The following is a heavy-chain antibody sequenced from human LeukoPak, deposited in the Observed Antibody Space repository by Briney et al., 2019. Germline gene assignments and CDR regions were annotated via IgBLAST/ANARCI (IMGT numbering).Heavy chain of an antibody. CDR3: AKAYDFWSTAPFDY. CDR2: IIPIFGTA. Sequence: SVKVSCKASGGTFSSYAISWVRQAPGQGLEWMGRIIPIFGTANYAQKFQGRVTITTDESTSTAYMELSSLRSEDTAVYYCAKAYDFWSTAPFDYWGQGTLVTVSS. D-gene: IGHD3-3*01. J-gene: IGHJ4*02. V-gene: IGHV1-69*05. CDR1: GGTFSSYA.